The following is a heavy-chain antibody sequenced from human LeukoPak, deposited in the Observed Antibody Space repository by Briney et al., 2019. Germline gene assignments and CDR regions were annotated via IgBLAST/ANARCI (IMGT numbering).Heavy chain of an antibody. J-gene: IGHJ4*02. CDR3: AREGTWSYYYDY. CDR2: ISSSSSYI. Sequence: GGSLRLSCAASGFTFSSNSMNWVRQAPGKGLEWVSSISSSSSYIYYADSVKGRFTISRDNSKNTLFLQMNSLRAEDTAVYYCAREGTWSYYYDYWGQGTLVTVSS. CDR1: GFTFSSNS. D-gene: IGHD1-26*01. V-gene: IGHV3-21*01.